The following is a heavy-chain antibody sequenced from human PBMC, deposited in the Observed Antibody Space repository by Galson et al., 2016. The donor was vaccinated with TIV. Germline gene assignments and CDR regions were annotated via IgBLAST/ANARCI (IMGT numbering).Heavy chain of an antibody. CDR2: MNPNSGKT. J-gene: IGHJ4*02. V-gene: IGHV1-8*01. D-gene: IGHD3-16*01. CDR3: ARWGWLPI. Sequence: SVKVSCKASGYTFTSYDVNWVRQATGQGLEWMGWMNPNSGKTDYAQKFQGRVTMTRNTSISTAYMELSSLRSEDTAVYYCARWGWLPIWGQGTLVTVSS. CDR1: GYTFTSYD.